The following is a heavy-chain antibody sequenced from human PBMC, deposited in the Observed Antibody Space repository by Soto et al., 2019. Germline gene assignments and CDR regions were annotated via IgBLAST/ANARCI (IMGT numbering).Heavy chain of an antibody. CDR1: GGSISSSNW. D-gene: IGHD2-15*01. CDR3: ASLLRDFVFQH. J-gene: IGHJ1*01. V-gene: IGHV4-4*02. CDR2: IYHSGST. Sequence: QVQLQESGPGLVKPSGTLSLTCAVSGGSISSSNWWSWVRQPPGKGLEWIGEIYHSGSTNYNPSLQSRVTISVDKSKNQVSLTLSSVTAADTAVYYGASLLRDFVFQHWGQGTLVTVSS.